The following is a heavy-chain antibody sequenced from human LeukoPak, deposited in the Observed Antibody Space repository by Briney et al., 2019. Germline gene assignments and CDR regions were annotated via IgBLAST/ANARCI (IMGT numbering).Heavy chain of an antibody. CDR2: ISSSSSTI. CDR1: GFTFSSYS. CDR3: ARSRTYYYDSSGLSLPYYFDY. Sequence: GGSLRLSCAASGFTFSSYSMNWVRQAPGKGLEWGSYISSSSSTIYYADSVKGRFTISRDNAKNSLYLQMNSLRPEDTAVYYCARSRTYYYDSSGLSLPYYFDYWGQGTLVTVSS. V-gene: IGHV3-48*01. J-gene: IGHJ4*02. D-gene: IGHD3-22*01.